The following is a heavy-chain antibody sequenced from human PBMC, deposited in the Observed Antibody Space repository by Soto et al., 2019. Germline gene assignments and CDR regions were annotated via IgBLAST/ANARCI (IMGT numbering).Heavy chain of an antibody. J-gene: IGHJ4*02. CDR1: GFSFGDSS. D-gene: IGHD2-21*01. CDR2: ISGGSSYT. V-gene: IGHV3-11*06. Sequence: QVHLVESGGGLVKPGGSLRLACAASGFSFGDSSMSWVRQAPGKGLEWLSYISGGSSYTNYADSVKGRFTISRDNAKRSLYLEMNSLRADDTAVYYCAKTIVAASGYYFDHWGQGNLVTVSS. CDR3: AKTIVAASGYYFDH.